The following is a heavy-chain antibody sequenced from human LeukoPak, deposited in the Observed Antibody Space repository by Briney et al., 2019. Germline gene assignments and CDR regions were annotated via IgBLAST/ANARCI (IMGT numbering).Heavy chain of an antibody. J-gene: IGHJ4*02. CDR2: IYSGGST. Sequence: ETLSLTCAVYGGSFSGYYWSWVRQAPGKGLEWVSVIYSGGSTYYADSVKGRFTISRDNSKNTLYLQMNSLRAEDTAVYYCARDPAARGYFDYWGQGTLVTVSS. D-gene: IGHD6-6*01. CDR3: ARDPAARGYFDY. V-gene: IGHV3-66*01. CDR1: GGSFSGYY.